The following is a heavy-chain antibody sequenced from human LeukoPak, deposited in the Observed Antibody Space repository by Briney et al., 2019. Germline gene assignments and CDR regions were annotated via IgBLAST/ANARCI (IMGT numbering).Heavy chain of an antibody. CDR1: GDSVSSNSAT. Sequence: SQTLSLTCAIYGDSVSSNSATWNWIRQSPSRGLEWLGRTYYRSKWDNDYAVSVKSRITINPDTSKNQFSLQLNSVTPEDTAVYYCARAISATGNNWFDPWGQGTLVTVSS. D-gene: IGHD1-1*01. CDR2: TYYRSKWDN. V-gene: IGHV6-1*01. J-gene: IGHJ5*02. CDR3: ARAISATGNNWFDP.